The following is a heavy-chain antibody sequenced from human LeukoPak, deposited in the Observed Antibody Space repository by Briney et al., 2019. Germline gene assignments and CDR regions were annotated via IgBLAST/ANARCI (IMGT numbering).Heavy chain of an antibody. V-gene: IGHV4-4*07. Sequence: PSETLSLTCSVSGDSISRYYWSWVRQPAGKGFEWIGRVYTSGSTNYSPSLKSRVTMSLGPSKNQFSLKLSSVTAADTAVYYCARAGLGYSYGFDYWGQGTLVTVSS. D-gene: IGHD5-18*01. CDR2: VYTSGST. J-gene: IGHJ4*02. CDR1: GDSISRYY. CDR3: ARAGLGYSYGFDY.